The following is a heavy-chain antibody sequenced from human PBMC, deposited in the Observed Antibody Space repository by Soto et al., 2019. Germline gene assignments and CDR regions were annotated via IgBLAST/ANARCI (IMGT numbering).Heavy chain of an antibody. Sequence: QVTLKESGPVLVKPTETLTLTCTVSGFSLSNARMGVSWIRQPPGKALEWLAHIFSNDEKSYSTSLKSRLTISKDTSKSQVVLTMTNMDPVDTATYYCARKTHIRAGMDVWGQGTTVTVSS. V-gene: IGHV2-26*01. J-gene: IGHJ6*02. D-gene: IGHD3-3*02. CDR1: GFSLSNARMG. CDR2: IFSNDEK. CDR3: ARKTHIRAGMDV.